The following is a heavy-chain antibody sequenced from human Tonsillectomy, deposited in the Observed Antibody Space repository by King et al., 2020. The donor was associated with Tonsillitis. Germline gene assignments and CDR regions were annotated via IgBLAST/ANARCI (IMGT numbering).Heavy chain of an antibody. V-gene: IGHV3-30*18. CDR3: AKDHLGWLPTAPSWFDP. Sequence: VQLVESGGGVVQPGRSLRLSCAASGFTFSHYVMHWVRQAPGKGLEWVAVISYDGSNKYYADSVKGRFTISRDNSKNTLYLQMNSLRAEDTAVYYCAKDHLGWLPTAPSWFDPWGQGTLVTVSS. D-gene: IGHD3-3*01. CDR2: ISYDGSNK. J-gene: IGHJ5*02. CDR1: GFTFSHYV.